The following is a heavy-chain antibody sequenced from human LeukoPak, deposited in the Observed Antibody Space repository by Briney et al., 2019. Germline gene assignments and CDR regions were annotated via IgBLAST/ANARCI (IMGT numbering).Heavy chain of an antibody. CDR3: ARGGPTFDY. CDR2: IYHSGST. J-gene: IGHJ4*02. D-gene: IGHD3-10*01. V-gene: IGHV4-38-2*02. Sequence: SETLSLTCTVSGYSISSGYYWGWIRQPPGKGLEWIGSIYHSGSTYYNPSLKSRVTISVDTSKNQFSLKLSSVTAADTAVYYCARGGPTFDYWGQGTLVTVSS. CDR1: GYSISSGYY.